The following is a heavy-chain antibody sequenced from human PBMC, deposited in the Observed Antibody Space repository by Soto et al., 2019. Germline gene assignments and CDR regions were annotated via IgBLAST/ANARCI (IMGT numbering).Heavy chain of an antibody. Sequence: ASVKVSCKASGGTFSSYSISWVRQAPGQGLEWMGGIIPIFDTANYAQKFQGRVTITADESTSTAYMELSSLRSEDTAVYYCGRHDCISTSCYYYYYYSMDVWGQGTMVTVSS. V-gene: IGHV1-69*13. CDR2: IIPIFDTA. CDR3: GRHDCISTSCYYYYYYSMDV. D-gene: IGHD2-2*01. J-gene: IGHJ6*02. CDR1: GGTFSSYS.